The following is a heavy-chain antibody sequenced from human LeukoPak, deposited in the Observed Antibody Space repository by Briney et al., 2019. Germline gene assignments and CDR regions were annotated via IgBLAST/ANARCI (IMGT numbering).Heavy chain of an antibody. CDR1: GFTFSSYA. D-gene: IGHD3-22*01. Sequence: GGSLRLSCAASGFTFSSYAMSWVRQAPGKGVEWVSAISGSGGSTYYADSVKGRFTISRDNSTNTLNLQMNSLRAEDTAVYYCASHYDSSGIPALLAYWGQGTLVTVSS. CDR3: ASHYDSSGIPALLAY. J-gene: IGHJ4*02. V-gene: IGHV3-23*01. CDR2: ISGSGGST.